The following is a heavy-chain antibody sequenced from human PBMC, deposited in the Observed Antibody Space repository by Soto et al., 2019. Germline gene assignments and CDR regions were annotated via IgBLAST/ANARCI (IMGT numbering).Heavy chain of an antibody. Sequence: VKVSCKASGGTFSSYTISWVRQAPGQGLEWMGRIIPILGIANYAQKFQGRVTITADKSTSTAYMELSSLRSEDTAVYYCARDHGPMYQLLLGGNCFDLSGQGILLSVSS. D-gene: IGHD2-2*01. CDR1: GGTFSSYT. CDR3: ARDHGPMYQLLLGGNCFDL. CDR2: IIPILGIA. V-gene: IGHV1-69*04. J-gene: IGHJ5*02.